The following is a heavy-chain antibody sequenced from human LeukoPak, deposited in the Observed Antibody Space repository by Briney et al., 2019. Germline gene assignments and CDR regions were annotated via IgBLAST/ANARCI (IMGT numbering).Heavy chain of an antibody. CDR1: EYTFTGYY. Sequence: GASVKVSCKTSEYTFTGYYMHWVRQAPGQGLEWMGWISPNSGGTNYAQKFQGRVTMTSDTSISTAYMELSRLRSDDTAVYYCAREIPGYSSGWYVSFGYWGQGTLVTVSS. CDR2: ISPNSGGT. V-gene: IGHV1-2*02. CDR3: AREIPGYSSGWYVSFGY. J-gene: IGHJ4*02. D-gene: IGHD6-19*01.